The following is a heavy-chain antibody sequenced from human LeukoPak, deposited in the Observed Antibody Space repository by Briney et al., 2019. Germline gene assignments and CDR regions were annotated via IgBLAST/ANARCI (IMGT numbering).Heavy chain of an antibody. V-gene: IGHV3-13*01. J-gene: IGHJ6*03. CDR3: ARGPPRGKYYYMDV. Sequence: GGSLRLSCAASGFTFSSFDMHWVRHPTGQGLEWVSTIGTASDTYYPGSVEGRFTLSRDNAKNSLYLQMNSLTAGETAVYYCARGPPRGKYYYMDVWGKGTTVTVSS. CDR2: IGTASDT. D-gene: IGHD1-1*01. CDR1: GFTFSSFD.